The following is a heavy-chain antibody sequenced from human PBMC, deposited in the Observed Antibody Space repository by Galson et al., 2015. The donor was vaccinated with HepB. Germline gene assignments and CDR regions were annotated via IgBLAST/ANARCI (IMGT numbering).Heavy chain of an antibody. CDR1: GFTFSSYA. D-gene: IGHD2-15*01. V-gene: IGHV3-30-3*01. J-gene: IGHJ4*02. CDR2: ISYDGSNK. CDR3: ARVIVAGPFDY. Sequence: SLRLSCAASGFTFSSYAMHWVRQAPGKGLEWVAVISYDGSNKYYADSVKGRFTIFRDNSKNTLYLQMNSLRAEDTAVYYCARVIVAGPFDYWGQGT.